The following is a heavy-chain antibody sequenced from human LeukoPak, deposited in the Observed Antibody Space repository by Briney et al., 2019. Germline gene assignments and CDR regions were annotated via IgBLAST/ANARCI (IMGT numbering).Heavy chain of an antibody. D-gene: IGHD5-12*01. CDR2: LSGSGGST. Sequence: GGSLRLSCAASGFTFSSYAMSWVRQAPGKGLEWVSALSGSGGSTYYADSVKGRFTTSRDNSKNTLYLQVNSLRAEDTAVYYCAKDLRVATPSYYFDYWGQGTLVTVSS. CDR1: GFTFSSYA. V-gene: IGHV3-23*01. CDR3: AKDLRVATPSYYFDY. J-gene: IGHJ4*02.